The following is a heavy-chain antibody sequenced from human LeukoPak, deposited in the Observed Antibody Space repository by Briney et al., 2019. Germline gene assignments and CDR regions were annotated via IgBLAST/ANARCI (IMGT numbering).Heavy chain of an antibody. D-gene: IGHD3-16*02. Sequence: GGSLRLSCAASGFTFSSYWMSWVRQAPGKGLEWVANIKQDGSEKYYVDSVKGRFTISRDNAKNSLYLQMNSLRAEDTAVYYCARVYDYVWGSYRYTGAFDIWGQGTMVTVSS. CDR1: GFTFSSYW. V-gene: IGHV3-7*01. CDR2: IKQDGSEK. J-gene: IGHJ3*02. CDR3: ARVYDYVWGSYRYTGAFDI.